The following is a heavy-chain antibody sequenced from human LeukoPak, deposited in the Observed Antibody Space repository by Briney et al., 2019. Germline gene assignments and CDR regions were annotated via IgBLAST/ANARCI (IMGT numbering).Heavy chain of an antibody. CDR1: GFTFSSYG. V-gene: IGHV3-30*18. J-gene: IGHJ6*02. CDR3: PKGPHLGMVV. CDR2: ISYDGSNK. Sequence: GGSLRLSCAASGFTFSSYGMHWVRQAPGKGLEWVAVISYDGSNKYNADSVKGRFTISRDNSKNTLYLQMNSLRAEDTAVYYCPKGPHLGMVVGGQGTTLPVPS.